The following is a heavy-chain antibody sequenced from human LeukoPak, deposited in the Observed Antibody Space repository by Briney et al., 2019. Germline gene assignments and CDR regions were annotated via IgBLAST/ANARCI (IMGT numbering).Heavy chain of an antibody. CDR2: VYFTGNT. J-gene: IGHJ4*02. V-gene: IGHV4-61*01. CDR3: ARASQTDYGDF. D-gene: IGHD1-1*01. Sequence: SETLSLTCTVSGGSVSSGSYYWSWIRQPPGKGLEWIGYVYFTGNTNYNPSLKSRVTISVDTSKNQFSLKLTSVTAADTAVYYCARASQTDYGDFWGQGTLVTVSS. CDR1: GGSVSSGSYY.